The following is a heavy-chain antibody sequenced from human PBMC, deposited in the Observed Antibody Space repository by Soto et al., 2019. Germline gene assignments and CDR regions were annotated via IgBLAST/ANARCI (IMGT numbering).Heavy chain of an antibody. CDR2: IYYTEST. CDR1: GGSISPYY. J-gene: IGHJ3*02. V-gene: IGHV4-59*01. CDR3: ARDRCSNWGLNDAFDI. D-gene: IGHD7-27*01. Sequence: QVQLQESGPGLVKPSETLSLTCTVSGGSISPYYWNWIRQPPGKGLEWIGYIYYTESTNYSPSLKSRVPMSVDTSKNQFSLKLKSVTAADTAVYYCARDRCSNWGLNDAFDIWGQGTVVTVSA.